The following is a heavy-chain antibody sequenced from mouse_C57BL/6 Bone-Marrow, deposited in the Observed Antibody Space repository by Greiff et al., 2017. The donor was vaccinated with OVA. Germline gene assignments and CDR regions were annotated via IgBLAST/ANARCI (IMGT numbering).Heavy chain of an antibody. CDR1: GFTFSDYY. CDR3: ARPPPSYDYDAWFAY. J-gene: IGHJ3*01. Sequence: EVNLVESGGGLVQPGGSLKLSCAASGFTFSDYYMYWVRQTPEKRLEWVAYISNGGGSTYYPDTVKGRFTISRDNAKNTLYLQMSRLQSEDTAMYYCARPPPSYDYDAWFAYWGQGTLVTVSA. D-gene: IGHD2-4*01. V-gene: IGHV5-12*01. CDR2: ISNGGGST.